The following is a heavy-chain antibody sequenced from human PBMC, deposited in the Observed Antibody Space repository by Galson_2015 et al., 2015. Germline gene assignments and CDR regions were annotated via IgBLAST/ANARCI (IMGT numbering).Heavy chain of an antibody. CDR2: IIPILGIA. J-gene: IGHJ5*02. D-gene: IGHD3-16*02. V-gene: IGHV1-69*04. CDR3: AREVIPGWFDP. Sequence: SVKVSCKASGGTFSSYTISWVRQAPGQGLEWMGRIIPILGIANYAQKFQGRVTITADKSTSTAYMELSSLRSEDTAVYYCAREVIPGWFDPWGQGTLVTVSS. CDR1: GGTFSSYT.